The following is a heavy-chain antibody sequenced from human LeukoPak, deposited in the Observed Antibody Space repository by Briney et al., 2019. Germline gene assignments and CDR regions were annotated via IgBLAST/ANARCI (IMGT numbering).Heavy chain of an antibody. CDR1: GYSFTSYW. D-gene: IGHD2-15*01. V-gene: IGHV5-10-1*01. CDR3: ARLQYCSGGSCYPEDY. Sequence: GESLMISCKGSGYSFTSYWISWVRQMPGKGLEWMGRIDPSDSYTNYSPSFQGHVTISADKSISTAYLQWSSLKASDTAMYYCARLQYCSGGSCYPEDYWGQGTLVTVSS. J-gene: IGHJ4*02. CDR2: IDPSDSYT.